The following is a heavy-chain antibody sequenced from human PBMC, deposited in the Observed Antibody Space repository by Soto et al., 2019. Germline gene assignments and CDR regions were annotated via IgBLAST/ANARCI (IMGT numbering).Heavy chain of an antibody. Sequence: GGSLRLSCAASGFTFSSYAMSWVRQAPGKGLEWVSAFSGSGGSTYYADSVKGRFTISRDNSKNTLYLQMNSLRAEDTAVYYCAKDQSRAVAGEFDYWGQGTLVTVSS. CDR2: FSGSGGST. CDR1: GFTFSSYA. J-gene: IGHJ4*02. CDR3: AKDQSRAVAGEFDY. V-gene: IGHV3-23*01. D-gene: IGHD6-19*01.